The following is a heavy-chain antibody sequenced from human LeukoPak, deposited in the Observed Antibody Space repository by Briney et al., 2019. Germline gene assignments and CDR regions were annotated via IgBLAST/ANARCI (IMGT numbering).Heavy chain of an antibody. CDR1: GYTFTGYY. J-gene: IGHJ5*02. CDR3: ARVSPVGYYDSSGYYYNVYNWFDP. Sequence: GAAVKISCKASGYTFTGYYMHWVRQPPGQGLEWMGWINPNSGGTNYAQKFQGRVTMTRDTSISTAYMELSRLRSDDTAVYYCARVSPVGYYDSSGYYYNVYNWFDPWGQGTLATVSS. D-gene: IGHD3-22*01. V-gene: IGHV1-2*02. CDR2: INPNSGGT.